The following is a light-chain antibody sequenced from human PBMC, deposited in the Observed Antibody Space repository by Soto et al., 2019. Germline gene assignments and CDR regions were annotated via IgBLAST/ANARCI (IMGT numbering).Light chain of an antibody. J-gene: IGKJ1*01. CDR2: GAS. CDR3: QQYDSSPRT. V-gene: IGKV3-20*01. Sequence: EIVLTQSPGTLSLSPGERATLSCRASQSVNSVYLAWYQQKPGQAHRLLIYGASSRATGIPDRFSGSGSGTDFTLTISRLDPEDFAVYFCQQYDSSPRTFGQGTKVEIK. CDR1: QSVNSVY.